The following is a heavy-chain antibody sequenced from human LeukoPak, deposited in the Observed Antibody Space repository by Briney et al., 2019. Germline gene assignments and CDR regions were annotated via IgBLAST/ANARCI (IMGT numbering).Heavy chain of an antibody. Sequence: GGSLRLSCAASGFTFSSYAMTWVRHAPGKGLEWVSGISGSGETTYYADSVKGRLTISRDNSKNTLYLRVDSLRAEDTAVYYCAKDIFLNQIGYYFDYWGQGTLVTVSS. CDR2: ISGSGETT. V-gene: IGHV3-23*01. J-gene: IGHJ4*02. D-gene: IGHD1-14*01. CDR1: GFTFSSYA. CDR3: AKDIFLNQIGYYFDY.